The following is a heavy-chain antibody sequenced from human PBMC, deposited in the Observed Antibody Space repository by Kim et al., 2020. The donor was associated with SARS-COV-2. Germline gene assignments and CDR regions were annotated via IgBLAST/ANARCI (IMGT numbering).Heavy chain of an antibody. CDR2: IIPLYGTT. J-gene: IGHJ1*01. Sequence: SVKVSCKDSGGPFSNHAMNWVRQAPGQGLEWMGGIIPLYGTTKYAQKFQGRVTFTADESTSTAYMELNSLTSDDTAVFYCARTAGYGDFVGPEGYYLHWGQGTRVTVSS. D-gene: IGHD4-17*01. CDR3: ARTAGYGDFVGPEGYYLH. CDR1: GGPFSNHA. V-gene: IGHV1-69*13.